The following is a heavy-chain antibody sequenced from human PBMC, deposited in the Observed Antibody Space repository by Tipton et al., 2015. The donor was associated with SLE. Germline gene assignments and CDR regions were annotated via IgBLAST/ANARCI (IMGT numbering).Heavy chain of an antibody. CDR3: ARMSFDYDTSGYPFDV. J-gene: IGHJ2*01. D-gene: IGHD3-22*01. Sequence: YNPSLESRVTISGDTSKNQISLRLSSVTAADTAIYYCARMSFDYDTSGYPFDVWGRGTLVTVSS. V-gene: IGHV4-59*01.